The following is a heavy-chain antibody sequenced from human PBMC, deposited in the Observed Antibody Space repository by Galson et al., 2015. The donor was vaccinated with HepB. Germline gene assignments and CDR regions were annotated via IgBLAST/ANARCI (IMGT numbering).Heavy chain of an antibody. Sequence: SLRLSCAASGFTFSSYAMSWVRQAPGKGLEWVSAISGSGGSTYYADSVKGRFTISRDNSKNTLYLQMNSLRAEDTAVYYCAKDGGMVYDLWGRPYFDYWGQGTLVTVSS. J-gene: IGHJ4*02. V-gene: IGHV3-23*01. CDR3: AKDGGMVYDLWGRPYFDY. CDR1: GFTFSSYA. D-gene: IGHD2-8*01. CDR2: ISGSGGST.